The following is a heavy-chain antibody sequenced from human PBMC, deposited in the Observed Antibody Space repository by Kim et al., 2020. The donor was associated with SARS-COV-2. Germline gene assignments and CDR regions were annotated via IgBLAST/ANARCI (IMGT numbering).Heavy chain of an antibody. J-gene: IGHJ4*02. V-gene: IGHV6-1*01. D-gene: IGHD1-1*01. Sequence: SQTLSLTCAITGDSVSRNSAAWHWIGQSPSRGLEWLGRTYYRSKWNDDYDVSVKSRITINPDTSTNQFSLQLNSLTPKDTAVYYCARVSRTSGTDVFDYWGQGTAVTVSS. CDR2: TYYRSKWND. CDR1: GDSVSRNSAA. CDR3: ARVSRTSGTDVFDY.